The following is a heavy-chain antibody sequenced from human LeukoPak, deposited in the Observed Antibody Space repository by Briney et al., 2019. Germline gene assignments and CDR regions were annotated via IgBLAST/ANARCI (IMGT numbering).Heavy chain of an antibody. CDR2: IYPGDSDT. Sequence: GESLKISCKGSGYSFTSYCIGWVRQMPGKGLEWMGIIYPGDSDTTYSPSFQGQVTISPDKSISTAYLQWRSLKASDTAMYYCARLSRDIVVVVAATHLDYWGQGTLVTVSS. CDR1: GYSFTSYC. D-gene: IGHD2-15*01. J-gene: IGHJ4*02. V-gene: IGHV5-51*01. CDR3: ARLSRDIVVVVAATHLDY.